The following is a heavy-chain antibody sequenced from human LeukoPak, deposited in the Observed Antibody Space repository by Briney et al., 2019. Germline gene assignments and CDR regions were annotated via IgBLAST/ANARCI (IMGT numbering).Heavy chain of an antibody. CDR2: IYYSGST. J-gene: IGHJ4*02. CDR1: GGSISSSSYY. V-gene: IGHV4-39*01. CDR3: ASSSGYYYDSSGYYPNRY. Sequence: SETLSLTCTVSGGSISSSSYYWGWIRQPPGTGLEWIGSIYYSGSTYYNPSLKSRVTISVDTSKNQFSLKLSSVTAADTAVYYCASSSGYYYDSSGYYPNRYWGQGTLVTVSS. D-gene: IGHD3-22*01.